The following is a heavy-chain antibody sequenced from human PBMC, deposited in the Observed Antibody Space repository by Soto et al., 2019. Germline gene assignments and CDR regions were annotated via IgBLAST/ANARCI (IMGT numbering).Heavy chain of an antibody. V-gene: IGHV1-69*13. D-gene: IGHD3-3*01. CDR1: GGTFSSYA. CDR3: ARDRTPSVTIFGVAFDY. Sequence: SVKVSCKASGGTFSSYAISWVRQAPGQGLEWMGGIIPIFGTANYAQKFQGRVTITADESTSTAYMELSSLRSEDTAVYYCARDRTPSVTIFGVAFDYWGQGTLVTVSS. J-gene: IGHJ4*02. CDR2: IIPIFGTA.